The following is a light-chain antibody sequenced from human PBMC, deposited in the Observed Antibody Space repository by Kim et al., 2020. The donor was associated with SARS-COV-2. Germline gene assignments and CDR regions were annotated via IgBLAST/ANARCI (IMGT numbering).Light chain of an antibody. CDR1: ALPDNF. CDR3: QSSDGGLRV. V-gene: IGLV3-25*03. J-gene: IGLJ3*02. Sequence: SYELTQPPSVSVSPGQTARITCSGDALPDNFASWYQQKPGQAPVMVIFNDTERPSGIPERFSGSNSGTTATLTITGVQAGDEADYYCQSSDGGLRVVGGG. CDR2: NDT.